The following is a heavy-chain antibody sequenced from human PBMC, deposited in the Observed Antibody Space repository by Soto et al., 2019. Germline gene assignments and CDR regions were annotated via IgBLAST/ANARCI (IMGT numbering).Heavy chain of an antibody. CDR2: IYYSGST. CDR3: ASLLSPSGSCFHP. J-gene: IGHJ5*02. Sequence: SETLSLTCTVSGGSISSYYWSWIRQPPGQGLEWIGYIYYSGSTNYNPSLKSRVTISVDTSKNQFSLKLSSVTAADTAVYYCASLLSPSGSCFHPWGQGTLVTVCS. D-gene: IGHD3-10*01. CDR1: GGSISSYY. V-gene: IGHV4-59*08.